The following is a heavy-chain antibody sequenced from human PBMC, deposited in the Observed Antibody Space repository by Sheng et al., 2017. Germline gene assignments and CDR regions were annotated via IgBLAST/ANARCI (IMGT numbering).Heavy chain of an antibody. J-gene: IGHJ4*02. CDR3: AKDGPVCSGASCSSFDS. V-gene: IGHV3-30*02. D-gene: IGHD2-15*01. Sequence: QVQLVESGGGVVQPGGPSRLSCAASGFSFSGYAMHWVRPRLQARGVEWVAFIHYHGGDTFYADSVKGQFTISRDNSKTTVFLQMNSLRPEDTAVYYCAKDGPVCSGASCSSFDSWGQGTLVTVSS. CDR2: IHYHGGDT. CDR1: GFSFSGYA.